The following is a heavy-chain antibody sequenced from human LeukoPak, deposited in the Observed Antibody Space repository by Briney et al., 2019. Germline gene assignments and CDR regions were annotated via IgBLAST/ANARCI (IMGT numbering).Heavy chain of an antibody. Sequence: ASVTVSFRASGYTFTSYAMHWVRQAPGQRVEWMGWINAGNGNTKYSQKFQGRVTITRDTSASTAYMELSSLRSEDTAVYYCARDDSYYYGMDVWGQGTTVTVSS. CDR3: ARDDSYYYGMDV. V-gene: IGHV1-3*01. CDR1: GYTFTSYA. J-gene: IGHJ6*02. CDR2: INAGNGNT.